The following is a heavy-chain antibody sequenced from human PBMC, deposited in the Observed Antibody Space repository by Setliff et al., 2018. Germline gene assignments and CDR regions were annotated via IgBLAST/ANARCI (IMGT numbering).Heavy chain of an antibody. J-gene: IGHJ4*02. CDR2: VFNSGST. Sequence: SETLSLTCTISHDSLSNYWIRQAPGKGLEWIAYVFNSGSTNFNPSFKSRVTISLGTSKNQFSLQLSSVTAADAAVYYCASLAGRLGGPFDSWGQGNMVTVSS. V-gene: IGHV4-59*08. CDR1: HDSLSNY. CDR3: ASLAGRLGGPFDS. D-gene: IGHD3-16*01.